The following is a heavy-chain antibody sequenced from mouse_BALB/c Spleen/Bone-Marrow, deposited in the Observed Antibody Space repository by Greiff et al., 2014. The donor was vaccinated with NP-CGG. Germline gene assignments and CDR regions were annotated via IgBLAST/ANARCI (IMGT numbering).Heavy chain of an antibody. Sequence: VQLKESGGGLVKPGGSLKLSCAASGFTFSDCYMYWVRQTPEKRLEWVATISDGGGYTYYPDSVWGRFTISRDNAKNNLYLQMSSLKSEDTAMYYCARSGERYGAMDYWGQGTSVTVFS. J-gene: IGHJ4*01. CDR2: ISDGGGYT. CDR1: GFTFSDCY. CDR3: ARSGERYGAMDY. D-gene: IGHD2-10*02. V-gene: IGHV5-4*02.